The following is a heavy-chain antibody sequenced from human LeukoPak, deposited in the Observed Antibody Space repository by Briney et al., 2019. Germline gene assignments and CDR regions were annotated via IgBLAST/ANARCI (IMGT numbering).Heavy chain of an antibody. Sequence: GRPLRLSCAASGFTYSNYNMHWVRQAPGKGLEWVGFIRSKAYGGTTEYAASVKGRFTISRDDSKSIAYLQMNSLKTEDTAVYYCTTQRRRGATTSSWYFDLWGRGTLVTVSS. V-gene: IGHV3-49*04. J-gene: IGHJ2*01. CDR1: GFTYSNYN. CDR3: TTQRRRGATTSSWYFDL. D-gene: IGHD1-26*01. CDR2: IRSKAYGGTT.